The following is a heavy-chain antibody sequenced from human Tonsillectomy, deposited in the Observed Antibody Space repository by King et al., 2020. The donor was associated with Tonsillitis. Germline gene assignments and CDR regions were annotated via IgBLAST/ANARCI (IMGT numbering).Heavy chain of an antibody. D-gene: IGHD3-22*01. V-gene: IGHV3-21*01. CDR2: ISSSTSYI. CDR1: GFTFSSYS. J-gene: IGHJ4*02. CDR3: ARDLRGYYDSTAYYYFDY. Sequence: DVQLVESGGGLVKPGGSLRLSCAASGFTFSSYSMNWVRQAPGKGLEWVSSISSSTSYILYADSVKGRFTISRDNAKNSLYLQMDSLRGEGTDVYYFARDLRGYYDSTAYYYFDYWGQGTLVTVSS.